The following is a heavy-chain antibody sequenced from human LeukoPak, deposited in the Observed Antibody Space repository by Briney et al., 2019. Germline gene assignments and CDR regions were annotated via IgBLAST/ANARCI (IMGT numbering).Heavy chain of an antibody. V-gene: IGHV4-31*03. D-gene: IGHD3-22*01. CDR3: ARGGIFYDSSDWYFDY. CDR1: GDSISSSHYY. Sequence: PSETLSLTCTVSGDSISSSHYYWSWIRQHPERGLEWIGYIYNSGSTSYNPSLKSRVTISGATSENQFSLRLSSVTAADTAVYYCARGGIFYDSSDWYFDYWGQGTLVTVSS. J-gene: IGHJ4*02. CDR2: IYNSGST.